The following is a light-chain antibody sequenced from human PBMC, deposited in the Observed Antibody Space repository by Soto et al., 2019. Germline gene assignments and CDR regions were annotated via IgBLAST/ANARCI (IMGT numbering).Light chain of an antibody. V-gene: IGKV1-33*01. J-gene: IGKJ3*01. CDR1: QDISNY. CDR3: QQYDNPLIT. CDR2: DAS. Sequence: DIQMPQSPSSLSASVGESITITCQASQDISNYLNWYQQKPEKAPKLLIYDASNLETGVPSRFSGSGSGTDITFTISSLQPEDIATYYCQQYDNPLITFGPGTKVDIK.